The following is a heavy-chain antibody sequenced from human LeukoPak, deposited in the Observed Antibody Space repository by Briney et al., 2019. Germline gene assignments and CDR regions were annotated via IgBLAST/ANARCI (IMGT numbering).Heavy chain of an antibody. D-gene: IGHD3-9*01. V-gene: IGHV1-8*01. CDR1: GYTFTSYD. CDR2: MNPNSGNT. J-gene: IGHJ6*02. CDR3: ARGDSFYYYYYGMDV. Sequence: SVQVSCKASGYTFTSYDINWVRQATGQGLEWMGWMNPNSGNTGYAQKFQDRVTMTRNTSISTAYMELSSLRSEDTAVYYCARGDSFYYYYYGMDVWGQGTTVTVSS.